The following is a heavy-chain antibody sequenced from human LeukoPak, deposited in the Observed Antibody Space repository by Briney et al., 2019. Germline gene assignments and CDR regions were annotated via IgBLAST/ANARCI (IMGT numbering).Heavy chain of an antibody. V-gene: IGHV3-7*03. CDR1: GFTLSNHW. CDR3: VKFRPTNWFDP. D-gene: IGHD1-26*01. J-gene: IGHJ5*02. CDR2: IKQDGIEK. Sequence: PGGSLRLSCAASGFTLSNHWMIWVRQAPGKGLECVANIKQDGIEKYYLDSVKGRFTISRDNSKNTLYLQMSSLRAEDTAVYYCVKFRPTNWFDPWGQGTLVTVSS.